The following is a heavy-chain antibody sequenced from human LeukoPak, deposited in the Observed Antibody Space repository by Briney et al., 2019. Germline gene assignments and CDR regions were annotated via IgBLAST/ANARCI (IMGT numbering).Heavy chain of an antibody. V-gene: IGHV1-24*01. CDR3: ATLSAAGTSY. Sequence: ASVKVSCKVSGYTLTELSMHWVRQAPGKGLEWMGGFDPEDGETIYAQKFQGRVTVTEDTSTDTAYMELSSLRSEDTAVYYYATLSAAGTSYWGQGTLVTVSS. CDR2: FDPEDGET. D-gene: IGHD6-13*01. J-gene: IGHJ4*02. CDR1: GYTLTELS.